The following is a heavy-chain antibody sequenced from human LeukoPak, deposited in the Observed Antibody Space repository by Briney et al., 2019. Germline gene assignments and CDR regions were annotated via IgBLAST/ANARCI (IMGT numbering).Heavy chain of an antibody. CDR1: GGSISSYY. CDR3: AATMVRGVHTHFDY. D-gene: IGHD3-10*01. J-gene: IGHJ4*02. CDR2: IYYSGST. Sequence: SPSETLSLTCTVSGGSISSYYWSWIRQPPGKGLEWIGYIYYSGSTNYNPSLKSRVTISVDTSKNQFSLKLSSVTAADTAVYYCAATMVRGVHTHFDYWGQGTLSPSPQ. V-gene: IGHV4-59*08.